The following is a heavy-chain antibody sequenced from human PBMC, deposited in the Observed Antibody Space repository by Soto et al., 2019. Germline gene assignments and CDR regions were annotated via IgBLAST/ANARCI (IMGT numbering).Heavy chain of an antibody. CDR3: ADRRSSSSTYYFDY. Sequence: QITLKESGPTLVKPTQTLTLTCTFSGFSLSTSGVGVGWIRQPPGKALEWVALIYWDDDKRYSPSLKSRLTFTKATSKNQVVLTMTSVDLVDTATYYCADRRSSSSTYYFDYWGQGTLVTVSS. D-gene: IGHD6-13*01. J-gene: IGHJ4*02. V-gene: IGHV2-5*02. CDR2: IYWDDDK. CDR1: GFSLSTSGVG.